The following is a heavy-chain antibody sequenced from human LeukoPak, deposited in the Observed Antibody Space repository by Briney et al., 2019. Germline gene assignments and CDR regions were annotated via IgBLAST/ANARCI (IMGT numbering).Heavy chain of an antibody. CDR2: ISPSSDRA. V-gene: IGHV1-46*01. CDR1: GYTFTSYF. J-gene: IGHJ4*02. D-gene: IGHD6-19*01. CDR3: AGDSQQPWLARFDY. Sequence: ASVKVSCKASGYTFTSYFIHWVRQAPGQGLEWVGIISPSSDRANYAQKFQGRVTMTRDTSTNTVYMELRGLRSEDTAVYYCAGDSQQPWLARFDYWGQGTLVTVSS.